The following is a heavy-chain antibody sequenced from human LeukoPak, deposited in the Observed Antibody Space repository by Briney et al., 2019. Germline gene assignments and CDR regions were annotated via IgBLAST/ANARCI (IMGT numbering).Heavy chain of an antibody. D-gene: IGHD6-19*01. V-gene: IGHV3-23*01. CDR1: GLTFSTYW. J-gene: IGHJ4*02. CDR2: IGDSGVRT. Sequence: GGSLRLSCEASGLTFSTYWMSWVRQAPGKGLEWVSGIGDSGVRTYYADSVKGRFTISRDNSKSTLHLQMSSLRAEDTAVYYCAKERSGGWPFDYWGQGTLVTVSS. CDR3: AKERSGGWPFDY.